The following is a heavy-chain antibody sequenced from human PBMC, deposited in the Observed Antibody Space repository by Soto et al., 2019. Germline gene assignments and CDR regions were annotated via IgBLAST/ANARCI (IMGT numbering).Heavy chain of an antibody. CDR3: ARVVTMVGGVGGAGAFDF. V-gene: IGHV1-18*01. Sequence: ASVKVSCKASGYTFTSYAMHWVRQAPGQRLEWMGWISVYNTNTNYAQNFRGRVTMTTDTSTSTAYMELRSLRSDDTAVYYCARVVTMVGGVGGAGAFDFWGQGTMVTVSS. D-gene: IGHD3-10*01. CDR2: ISVYNTNT. CDR1: GYTFTSYA. J-gene: IGHJ3*01.